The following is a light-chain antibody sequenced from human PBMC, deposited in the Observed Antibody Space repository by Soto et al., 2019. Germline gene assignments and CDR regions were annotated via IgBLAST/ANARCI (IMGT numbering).Light chain of an antibody. V-gene: IGLV1-44*01. CDR1: SSNLGSNT. CDR3: VARDDCLNGYVV. J-gene: IGLJ2*01. CDR2: SNN. Sequence: SRARTQGSGVAISCYERSSNLGSNTVNWYQQLPVTAPKLVIYSNNQRPSGVSDGLSGSKSGTSASLPISGLQSEDEADYYCVARDDCLNGYVVFGGVTKVTVL.